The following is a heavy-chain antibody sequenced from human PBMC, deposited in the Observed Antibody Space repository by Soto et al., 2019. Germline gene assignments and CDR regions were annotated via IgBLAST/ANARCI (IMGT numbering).Heavy chain of an antibody. Sequence: SETLSLTCAVYGGSFSGYYWSWIRQPPGKGLEWIGEINHSGSTNYNPSLKSRVTISVDTSKNQFSLKLSSVTPEDTAVYYCARDLKPYYDFWSGYHTPEYFDYWGQGTLVTVSS. J-gene: IGHJ4*02. CDR3: ARDLKPYYDFWSGYHTPEYFDY. D-gene: IGHD3-3*01. CDR2: INHSGST. CDR1: GGSFSGYY. V-gene: IGHV4-34*01.